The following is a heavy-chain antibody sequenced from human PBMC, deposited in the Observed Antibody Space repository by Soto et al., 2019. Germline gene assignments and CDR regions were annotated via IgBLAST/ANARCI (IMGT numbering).Heavy chain of an antibody. CDR2: IYYSGST. CDR3: ARDQITPMEHSFDY. CDR1: GGSISSGGYY. Sequence: SETLSLTCTVSGGSISSGGYYWSWIRQHPGKGLEWIGYIYYSGSTYYNPSLKSRVTISVDTSKNQFSLKLSSVTAADTAVYYCARDQITPMEHSFDYWGQGTLVTVSS. V-gene: IGHV4-31*03. D-gene: IGHD5-18*01. J-gene: IGHJ4*02.